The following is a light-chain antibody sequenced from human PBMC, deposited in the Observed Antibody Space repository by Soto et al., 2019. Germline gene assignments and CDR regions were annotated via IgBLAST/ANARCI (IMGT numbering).Light chain of an antibody. Sequence: EIVLTQSPGTLSLSPGERASLSCRAIQSVSSYFLAWYQQKPGQAPKLLLYGTSSRATGTPDRFSGSLSGTDFTLTISRLEPEDFAVYYCQQYEASPTTFGGGTKVDIK. J-gene: IGKJ4*01. CDR1: QSVSSYF. V-gene: IGKV3-20*01. CDR3: QQYEASPTT. CDR2: GTS.